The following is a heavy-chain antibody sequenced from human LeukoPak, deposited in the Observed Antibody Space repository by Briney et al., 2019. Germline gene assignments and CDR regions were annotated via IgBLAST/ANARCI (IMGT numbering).Heavy chain of an antibody. V-gene: IGHV4-38-2*01. D-gene: IGHD1-1*01. CDR1: GYSISSGYY. CDR2: MYHSGNT. CDR3: ARRIGTSYFDY. J-gene: IGHJ4*02. Sequence: PSETLSLTCAVSGYSISSGYYWGWIRPPPGKGLEWIGNMYHSGNTFYNPSLKSRVTISVDTSKNQFSLKLSSVTAADTAVYYCARRIGTSYFDYWGQGTLVTVSS.